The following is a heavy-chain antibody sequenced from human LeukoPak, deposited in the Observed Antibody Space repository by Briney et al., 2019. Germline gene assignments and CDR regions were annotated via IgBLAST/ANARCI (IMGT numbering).Heavy chain of an antibody. CDR2: ISGSGGST. J-gene: IGHJ4*02. V-gene: IGHV3-23*01. CDR3: AKGEGATTYFDY. CDR1: GFTFSSYA. Sequence: GGSLRLSCAASGFTFSSYAMSGVRQAPGKGLEWVSAISGSGGSTYYADSVKGRFTISRDNSKNTLYLQMNSLRAEDTAVYYCAKGEGATTYFDYWGQGTLVTVSS. D-gene: IGHD1-26*01.